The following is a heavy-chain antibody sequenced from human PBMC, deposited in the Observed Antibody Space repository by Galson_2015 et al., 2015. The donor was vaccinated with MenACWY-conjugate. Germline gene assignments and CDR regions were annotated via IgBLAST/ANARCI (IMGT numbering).Heavy chain of an antibody. CDR3: ARVGYCSSPTCYLAFFDY. J-gene: IGHJ4*02. V-gene: IGHV1-46*01. CDR2: INPSGGGT. D-gene: IGHD2-2*01. Sequence: SVKVSCKASGYTFSSYHMHWVRQAPGQGLEWMGIINPSGGGTSSAQKFQGRATMTRDTSTSTVYMELSSLRSEDTAVYYCARVGYCSSPTCYLAFFDYWGQGTLVTVSS. CDR1: GYTFSSYH.